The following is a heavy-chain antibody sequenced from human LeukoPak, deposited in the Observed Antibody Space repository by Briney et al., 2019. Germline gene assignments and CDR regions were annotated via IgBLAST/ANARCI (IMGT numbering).Heavy chain of an antibody. CDR2: IYYSGST. CDR1: GGSISSGDYY. CDR3: ARERAMIVEYYFDY. J-gene: IGHJ4*02. V-gene: IGHV4-30-4*01. D-gene: IGHD3-22*01. Sequence: SETLSLTCTVSGGSISSGDYYWSWIRQPPGKGLEWIGYIYYSGSTYYNPSLKSRVTISVDTSKNQFSLKLSSVTAADTAVYYCARERAMIVEYYFDYWGQGTLVTVSS.